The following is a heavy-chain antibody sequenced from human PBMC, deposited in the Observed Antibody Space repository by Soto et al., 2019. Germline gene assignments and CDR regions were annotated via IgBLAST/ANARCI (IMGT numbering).Heavy chain of an antibody. D-gene: IGHD5-18*01. Sequence: QVQLVQSGAETKKPGASVKVSCKASGYTFSYNYIHWVRLAPGQGLEWMGWINPKSGGTSLAKKFQGRVTMTRDTSISIVYMELSRLTSDDRAVYYCARRDSSGSFDYWGQGTRVTVAS. V-gene: IGHV1-2*02. CDR2: INPKSGGT. CDR3: ARRDSSGSFDY. CDR1: GYTFSYNY. J-gene: IGHJ4*02.